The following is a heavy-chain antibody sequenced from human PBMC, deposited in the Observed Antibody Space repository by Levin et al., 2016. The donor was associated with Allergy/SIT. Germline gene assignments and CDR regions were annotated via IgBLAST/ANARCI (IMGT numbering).Heavy chain of an antibody. J-gene: IGHJ6*02. CDR1: GYTFTSYY. V-gene: IGHV1-46*03. CDR2: INPSGGST. Sequence: ASVKVSCKASGYTFTSYYMHWVRQAPGQGLEWMGIINPSGGSTSYAQKFQGRVTMTRDTSTSTVYMELSILRSEDTAVYYCALTRGYCSGGSCYYYYYGMDVWGQGTTVTVSS. CDR3: ALTRGYCSGGSCYYYYYGMDV. D-gene: IGHD2-15*01.